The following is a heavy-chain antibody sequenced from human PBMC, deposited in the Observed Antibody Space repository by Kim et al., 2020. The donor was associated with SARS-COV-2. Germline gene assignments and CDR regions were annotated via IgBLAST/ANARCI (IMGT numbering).Heavy chain of an antibody. J-gene: IGHJ3*02. Sequence: GGSLRLSCAASGFNLINYDMNWVRQAPGKGLEWVSTISGGGDYTYYADSVKGRFTLSRDNSKNTVSLQMNKLRAEDTAIYYCARGHPAFDIWGQGTMVTGSS. CDR3: ARGHPAFDI. CDR2: ISGGGDYT. CDR1: GFNLINYD. V-gene: IGHV3-23*01.